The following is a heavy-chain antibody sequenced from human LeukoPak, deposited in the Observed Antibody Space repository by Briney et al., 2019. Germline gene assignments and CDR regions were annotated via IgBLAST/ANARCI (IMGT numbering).Heavy chain of an antibody. CDR1: GYTFTSYD. J-gene: IGHJ3*02. CDR3: ARAVGQSDPFDI. CDR2: MNPNSGNT. D-gene: IGHD3-10*01. V-gene: IGHV1-8*01. Sequence: ASVKVSCKASGYTFTSYDINWVRQATGQGLEWMGWMNPNSGNTGYAQKFQGRVTMTRNTSISTAYKELSRLRSDDTAVYYCARAVGQSDPFDIWGQGTMVTVSS.